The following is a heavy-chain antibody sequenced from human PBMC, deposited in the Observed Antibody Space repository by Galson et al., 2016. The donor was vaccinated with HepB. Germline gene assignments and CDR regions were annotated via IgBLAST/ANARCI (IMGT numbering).Heavy chain of an antibody. Sequence: SLRLSCAASGFTVSNNYMSWVRQAPGKGLEWVSVIYSGGATKYADSVKVRFTISRDDSKNTLYLQMDNLRAEDTALYYCASAPSRGVWGQGTTVTVPS. V-gene: IGHV3-66*01. D-gene: IGHD3-10*01. CDR1: GFTVSNNY. CDR2: IYSGGAT. CDR3: ASAPSRGV. J-gene: IGHJ6*02.